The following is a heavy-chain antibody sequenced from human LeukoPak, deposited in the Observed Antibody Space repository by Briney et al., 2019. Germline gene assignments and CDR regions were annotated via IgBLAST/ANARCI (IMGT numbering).Heavy chain of an antibody. V-gene: IGHV1-69*13. CDR1: GGTFSSYA. CDR2: IIPIFGTA. Sequence: SVTVSCKASGGTFSSYAISWVRQAPGQGLEWMGGIIPIFGTANYAQKFQGRVTITADESTSTAYMELSSLRSEDTAVYYCATWIQLWSPGPDAFDIWGQGTMVTVSS. J-gene: IGHJ3*02. CDR3: ATWIQLWSPGPDAFDI. D-gene: IGHD5-18*01.